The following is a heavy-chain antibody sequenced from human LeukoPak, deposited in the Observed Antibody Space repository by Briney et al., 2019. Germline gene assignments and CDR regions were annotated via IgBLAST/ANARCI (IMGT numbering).Heavy chain of an antibody. Sequence: PGGSLRLSCAASGFTFSSYSMNWVRQAPGKGLEWVSSISSSSSCIYYADSVKGRFTISRDNAKNSLHLQMNSLRAEDTAVYYCARKGSSGWYDSFDYWGQGTLVTVSS. V-gene: IGHV3-21*01. CDR2: ISSSSSCI. CDR3: ARKGSSGWYDSFDY. D-gene: IGHD6-19*01. J-gene: IGHJ4*02. CDR1: GFTFSSYS.